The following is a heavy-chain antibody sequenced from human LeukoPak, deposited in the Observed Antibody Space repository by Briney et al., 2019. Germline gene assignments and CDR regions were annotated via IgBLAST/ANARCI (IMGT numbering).Heavy chain of an antibody. CDR2: ISGSGGST. CDR3: AKLEYDDILTGFSVSADAFHI. Sequence: GGSLRLSCAASGFTFSSNAISWVRQAPGEGLDWVSGISGSGGSTYYADSVKGRFTISRDNSKNTLYLQMNSLRAEDTAVYYCAKLEYDDILTGFSVSADAFHIWGQGTMVTVSS. D-gene: IGHD3-9*01. V-gene: IGHV3-23*01. CDR1: GFTFSSNA. J-gene: IGHJ3*02.